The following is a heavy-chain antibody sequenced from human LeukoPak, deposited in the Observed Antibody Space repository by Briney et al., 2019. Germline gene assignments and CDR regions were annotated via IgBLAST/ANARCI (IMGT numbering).Heavy chain of an antibody. V-gene: IGHV3-23*01. D-gene: IGHD4-23*01. CDR1: GFTFSSYG. CDR3: AKAHLFYGGSFYFDY. CDR2: ISGSGGST. J-gene: IGHJ4*02. Sequence: GGSLRLSCAASGFTFSSYGMHWVRQAPGKGLEWVSAISGSGGSTYYADSVKGRFTISRDNSKNTLYLQMNSLRAEDTAVYYCAKAHLFYGGSFYFDYWGQGTLVTVSS.